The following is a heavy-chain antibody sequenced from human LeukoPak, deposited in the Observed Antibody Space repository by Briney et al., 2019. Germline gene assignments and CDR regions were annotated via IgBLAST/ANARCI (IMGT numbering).Heavy chain of an antibody. Sequence: KPSETLSLTCAVYGGSFSGYYWSWIRQPPGKGLEWIGYIYYSGSTNYNPSLKSRVTVSVDTSKKQFSLKLSSVTAADTAVYYCARGTYYYDSSGHYKDEGIDPWGQGTLVTVSS. J-gene: IGHJ5*02. D-gene: IGHD3-22*01. V-gene: IGHV4-59*01. CDR3: ARGTYYYDSSGHYKDEGIDP. CDR2: IYYSGST. CDR1: GGSFSGYY.